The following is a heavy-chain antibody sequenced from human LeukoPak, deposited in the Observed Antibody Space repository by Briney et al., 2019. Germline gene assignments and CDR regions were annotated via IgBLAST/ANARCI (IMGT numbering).Heavy chain of an antibody. V-gene: IGHV3-30*02. CDR3: AKDTPQFAELPYYYHLDV. CDR1: GFTFRTYG. J-gene: IGHJ6*03. CDR2: IRYDGAKR. Sequence: PGGSLRLSCAAAGFTFRTYGIHWVRQAPGKGMEWGSSIRYDGAKRFYADSVKGRSTISRDNSKNMLYLHMNSLRPEDTALYFCAKDTPQFAELPYYYHLDVWGKGTTVTVSS. D-gene: IGHD3-10*01.